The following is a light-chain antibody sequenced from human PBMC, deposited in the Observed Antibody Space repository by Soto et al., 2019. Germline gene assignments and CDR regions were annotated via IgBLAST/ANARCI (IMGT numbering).Light chain of an antibody. CDR3: QSYDSSLSVYV. V-gene: IGLV1-40*01. J-gene: IGLJ1*01. CDR2: GNS. Sequence: QSVLTQPPSVSGAPGQRVTISCTGSSSNIGAGYDVHWYQQLPGTVPKLLIYGNSNRPSGVPDRFSGSKSGTSASLAITGLQAEDEADYYCQSYDSSLSVYVFGTGTKVTVL. CDR1: SSNIGAGYD.